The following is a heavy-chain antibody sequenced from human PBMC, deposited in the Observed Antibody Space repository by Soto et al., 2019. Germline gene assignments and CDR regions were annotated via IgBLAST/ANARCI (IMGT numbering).Heavy chain of an antibody. CDR1: GGSISDFY. Sequence: SETLSLTCTVSGGSISDFYWSWIRQPPGKGLEWIGYIYYSGSTNYNPSLKSRVTISVDTSKNQFSLNLRSMSPADTAVYYCARVGGLAARTFDYWGPGTLVTISS. V-gene: IGHV4-59*01. J-gene: IGHJ4*02. CDR2: IYYSGST. CDR3: ARVGGLAARTFDY. D-gene: IGHD6-6*01.